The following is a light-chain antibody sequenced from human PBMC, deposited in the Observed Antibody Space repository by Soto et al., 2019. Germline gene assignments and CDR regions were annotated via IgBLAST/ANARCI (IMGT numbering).Light chain of an antibody. Sequence: EIVMTQSPATLSVSPGERATLSCRASQSVSNNLVWYQQKPGRAPRLLIYGASTRATGIPARFSGSGSGTEFTLTISSLQSEDFAVYYCQQYNNWPPLTFGGGTKVEIK. J-gene: IGKJ4*01. CDR3: QQYNNWPPLT. V-gene: IGKV3-15*01. CDR1: QSVSNN. CDR2: GAS.